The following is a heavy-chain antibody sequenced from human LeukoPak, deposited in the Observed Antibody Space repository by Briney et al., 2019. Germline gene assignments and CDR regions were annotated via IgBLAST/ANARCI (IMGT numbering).Heavy chain of an antibody. V-gene: IGHV3-23*01. Sequence: GGSLRLSCAASGFTFSNYAMSWVRQAPGRGLNWVSSINGGGGATVYADSVKGRFTISRDNSKNTLYLQMDSLRAEDTAVYYCTRAHGDYELYYFDYWGQGTLVTVSS. CDR1: GFTFSNYA. D-gene: IGHD4-17*01. J-gene: IGHJ4*02. CDR2: INGGGGAT. CDR3: TRAHGDYELYYFDY.